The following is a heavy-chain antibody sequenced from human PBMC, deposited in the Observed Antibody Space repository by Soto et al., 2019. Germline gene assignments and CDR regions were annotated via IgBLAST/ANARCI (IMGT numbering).Heavy chain of an antibody. Sequence: EVQLLESGGGLVQPGGSLRLSCAASGFTFSSYAMSWVRQAPGKGLEWVSAISGSGGSTYYADSVKGRFTISRDNSKNTLYLQMNSLRAEDTAVYYCAKDDVCSGGSCYSFLGYYFDYWGQGTLVTVSS. CDR3: AKDDVCSGGSCYSFLGYYFDY. D-gene: IGHD2-15*01. CDR1: GFTFSSYA. CDR2: ISGSGGST. V-gene: IGHV3-23*01. J-gene: IGHJ4*02.